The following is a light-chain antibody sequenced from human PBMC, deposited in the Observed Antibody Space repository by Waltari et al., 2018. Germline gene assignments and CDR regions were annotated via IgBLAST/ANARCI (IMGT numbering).Light chain of an antibody. Sequence: DIQMTQSPSSLSASVGDRVTITCQASLDISHYLNWDQQKPGKAPKLLIYDASNLETGVPSRVSGSGAGTDFTYTISSLQPEDIATYYCQQYDNLPLTFGGGTKVEIK. J-gene: IGKJ4*01. CDR1: LDISHY. CDR2: DAS. V-gene: IGKV1-33*01. CDR3: QQYDNLPLT.